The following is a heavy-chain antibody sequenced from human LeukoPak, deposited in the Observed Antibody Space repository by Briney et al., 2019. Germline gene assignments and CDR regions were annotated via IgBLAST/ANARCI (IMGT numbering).Heavy chain of an antibody. CDR2: ISSSSSYI. J-gene: IGHJ4*02. V-gene: IGHV3-21*01. Sequence: GGSLRLSCAASGFTFSSYSMNWVRQAPGKGLEWVSSISSSSSYIYYADSVKGRFTISRDNAQNSLYLQMNSLRAEDTAVYYCARDERSIAVAGSAVDYWGQGTLVTVSS. D-gene: IGHD6-19*01. CDR3: ARDERSIAVAGSAVDY. CDR1: GFTFSSYS.